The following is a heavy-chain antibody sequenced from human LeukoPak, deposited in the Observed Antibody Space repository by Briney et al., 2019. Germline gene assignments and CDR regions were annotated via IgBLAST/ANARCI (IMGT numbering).Heavy chain of an antibody. J-gene: IGHJ4*02. CDR3: ARDRRSGCDY. CDR1: GGSISSSSYY. D-gene: IGHD6-19*01. Sequence: SETLSLTCTVSGGSISSSSYYWGWIRQPPGKGLEWIGSIYYSGSTYYNPSLKSRVTISVDTSKNQFSLKLSSVTAADTAVYYCARDRRSGCDYWGQGTLVTVSS. CDR2: IYYSGST. V-gene: IGHV4-39*07.